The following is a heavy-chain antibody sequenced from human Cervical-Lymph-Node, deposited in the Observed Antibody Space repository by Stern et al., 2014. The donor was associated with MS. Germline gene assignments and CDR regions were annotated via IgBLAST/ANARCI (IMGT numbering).Heavy chain of an antibody. V-gene: IGHV1-3*01. J-gene: IGHJ4*02. D-gene: IGHD3-16*01. CDR1: GYTFTSFA. CDR2: IIVGNGNI. CDR3: TRAYYGSQLGY. Sequence: QVQLVQSGAEVKKPGASVKISCKASGYTFTSFALHWVRQAPGQSLEYMGWIIVGNGNIKYSQKFQDRVTITRDTSANTVYMELAGLTSEDTAIYYCTRAYYGSQLGYWGQGTLVTVSA.